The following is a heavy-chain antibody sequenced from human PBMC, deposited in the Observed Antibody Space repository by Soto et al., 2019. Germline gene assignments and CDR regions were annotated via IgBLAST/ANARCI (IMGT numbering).Heavy chain of an antibody. D-gene: IGHD3-22*01. J-gene: IGHJ3*02. CDR1: GYSFTSYW. CDR3: ARTVRRITMIVVVPNDAFDI. V-gene: IGHV5-51*01. CDR2: IYPGDSDT. Sequence: PGESLKISCKGSGYSFTSYWIGWVRQMPGKGLEWMGIIYPGDSDTRYSPSFRGQVTISADKSISTAYLQWSSLKASDTAMYYCARTVRRITMIVVVPNDAFDIWGQGTMVTVSS.